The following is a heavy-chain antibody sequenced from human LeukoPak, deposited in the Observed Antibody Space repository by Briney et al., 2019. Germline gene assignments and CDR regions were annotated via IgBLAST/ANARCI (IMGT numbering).Heavy chain of an antibody. CDR3: ARGAYRISWPGIDY. V-gene: IGHV3-53*01. CDR1: GFTVISNL. J-gene: IGHJ4*02. CDR2: IYSGGAT. Sequence: GGSLRLSCAASGFTVISNLMTWVRQSPGRGLEWLSSIYSGGATYYADSVKGRFAISRDHSNNSVSLQMTNLRVEDTAIYYCARGAYRISWPGIDYWGQGTLVTVSS. D-gene: IGHD3-16*02.